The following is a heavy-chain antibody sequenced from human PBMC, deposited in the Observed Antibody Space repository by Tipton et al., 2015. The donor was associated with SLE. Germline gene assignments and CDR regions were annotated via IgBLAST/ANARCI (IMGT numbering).Heavy chain of an antibody. CDR2: IYHDGSS. J-gene: IGHJ4*02. V-gene: IGHV4-59*12. Sequence: TLSLTCTVSGGSISSYYWSWIRQPPGKGLEWVANIYHDGSSYYSPSLKSRVSISVDTSKNQFALNLMSVTAADTAVYYCARARGDQYGSGTHRFDSWGRGTLVTVAS. D-gene: IGHD3-10*01. CDR3: ARARGDQYGSGTHRFDS. CDR1: GGSISSYY.